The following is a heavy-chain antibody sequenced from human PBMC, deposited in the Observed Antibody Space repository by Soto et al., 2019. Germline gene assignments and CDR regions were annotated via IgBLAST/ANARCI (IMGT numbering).Heavy chain of an antibody. CDR3: ARVYIVFTPANYYYYGMYV. J-gene: IGHJ6*02. CDR1: GFTLSNYG. Sequence: GGSLRLSCAASGFTLSNYGIHWVRQAPGKGLEWVAAIWDDGSKVYYTDSVRGRFTISRDNSKNTMYLQMNSLRAEDTAVYHCARVYIVFTPANYYYYGMYVWGQGSTVPVS. V-gene: IGHV3-33*01. D-gene: IGHD2-15*01. CDR2: IWDDGSKV.